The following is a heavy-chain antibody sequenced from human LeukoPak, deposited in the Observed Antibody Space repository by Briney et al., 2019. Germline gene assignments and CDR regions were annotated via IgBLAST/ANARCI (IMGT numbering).Heavy chain of an antibody. D-gene: IGHD3-16*01. Sequence: SETLSLTCAVYGGSFSGYYWSWIRQPPGKGLEWIGEINHSGSSNYNPSLKSRVTISVDTSKNQFSLKLSSVTAADTAVYYCARQHYEHLPPDYYYYMDVWGKGTTVTISS. CDR3: ARQHYEHLPPDYYYYMDV. CDR1: GGSFSGYY. V-gene: IGHV4-34*01. J-gene: IGHJ6*03. CDR2: INHSGSS.